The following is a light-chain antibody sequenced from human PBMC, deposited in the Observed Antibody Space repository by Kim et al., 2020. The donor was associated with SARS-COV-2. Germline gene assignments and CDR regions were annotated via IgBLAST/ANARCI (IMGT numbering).Light chain of an antibody. CDR3: HQYNNWPPMYT. J-gene: IGKJ2*01. CDR2: GAS. V-gene: IGKV3-15*01. CDR1: QTVSSN. Sequence: ETVMTQSPATLSVSPGERITLSCRASQTVSSNLAWYQQKPGQAPRLLIYGASTRATGIPARFSGSGSGTEFTLTISSLQSEDFAVYYCHQYNNWPPMYTFGQGTKLEI.